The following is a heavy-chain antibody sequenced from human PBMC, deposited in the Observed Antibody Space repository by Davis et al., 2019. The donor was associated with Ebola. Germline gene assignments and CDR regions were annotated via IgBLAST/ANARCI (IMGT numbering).Heavy chain of an antibody. Sequence: SGPPLVKPTQTLTLTCTFSGFSLTTDGMRVSWIRQPPGKALEWLARMDWDDDTFYSTSLKTRLTISKDTSKNQVVLTMTNMGPVNTATYYSARYPNSSSWYDYWGQGTLVTVSS. D-gene: IGHD6-13*01. CDR3: ARYPNSSSWYDY. CDR2: MDWDDDT. J-gene: IGHJ4*02. CDR1: GFSLTTDGMR. V-gene: IGHV2-70*04.